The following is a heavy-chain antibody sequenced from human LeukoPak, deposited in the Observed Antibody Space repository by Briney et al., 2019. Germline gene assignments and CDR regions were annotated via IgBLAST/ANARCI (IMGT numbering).Heavy chain of an antibody. CDR1: GFTFSNYA. V-gene: IGHV3-23*01. J-gene: IGHJ4*02. CDR3: AKCPLYMASAASFDY. CDR2: LSGDYGLT. D-gene: IGHD6-13*01. Sequence: PGGSLRLSCAASGFTFSNYAMIWVRQAPGKGLECVSTLSGDYGLTYYADSVKGRFTISRDNSKNTLYLQMNSLRAEDTAVYYCAKCPLYMASAASFDYWGRGTLVTVSS.